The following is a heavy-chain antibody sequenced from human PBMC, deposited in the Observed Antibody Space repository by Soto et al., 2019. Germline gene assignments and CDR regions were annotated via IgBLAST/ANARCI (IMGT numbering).Heavy chain of an antibody. CDR3: AKDYYDSSGYDTRFEY. CDR1: GFTFSSYA. CDR2: ISGSGGST. V-gene: IGHV3-23*01. D-gene: IGHD3-22*01. J-gene: IGHJ4*02. Sequence: GGSLRLSCAASGFTFSSYAMSWVRQAPGKGLEWVSAISGSGGSTYYADSVKGRFTISRDNSKNTLYLQMNSLRAEDTAVYYCAKDYYDSSGYDTRFEYCGQGTRVTVSS.